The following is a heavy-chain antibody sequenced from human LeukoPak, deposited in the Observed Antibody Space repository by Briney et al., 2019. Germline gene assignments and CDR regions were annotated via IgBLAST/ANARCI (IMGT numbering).Heavy chain of an antibody. CDR3: ARAEGYDYDSSGYYSDY. J-gene: IGHJ4*02. CDR1: GFTFSSYW. CDR2: IKQDGSEK. V-gene: IGHV3-7*01. Sequence: GGSLRLSCAASGFTFSSYWMSWVRQGPGKGLEWVANIKQDGSEKYYVDSVKGRFTISRDNAKNSLYLQMNSLRAEDTAVYYCARAEGYDYDSSGYYSDYWGQGTLVTVSS. D-gene: IGHD3-22*01.